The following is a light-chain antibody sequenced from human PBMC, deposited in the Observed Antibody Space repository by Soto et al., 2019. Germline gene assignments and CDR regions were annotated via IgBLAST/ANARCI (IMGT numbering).Light chain of an antibody. J-gene: IGKJ1*01. Sequence: EIVLTQSPATLSLSPGERATLSCRASQSVASYLGWYQQKPGQAPRLLIYDASNRATGIPARFSASGSGTDFTLTMSSLEPEDFAVYYCQHRRNWPWTFGQGTKVEIK. CDR2: DAS. CDR3: QHRRNWPWT. V-gene: IGKV3-11*01. CDR1: QSVASY.